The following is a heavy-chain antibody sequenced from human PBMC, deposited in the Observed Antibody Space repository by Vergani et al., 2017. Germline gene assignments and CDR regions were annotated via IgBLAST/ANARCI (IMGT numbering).Heavy chain of an antibody. J-gene: IGHJ3*02. CDR2: MYHSGST. Sequence: QVRLQESGPGLVKPSETLSVTCSVSGGSMSGYYWSWIRQPPGKELEWIGYMYHSGSTNYNPSLETRVTISGDTSKNQFSLKLNSVTAADTAVYYCAKAPXSSTSCYAIDAFDIWGQGTMVTVSS. D-gene: IGHD2-2*01. CDR3: AKAPXSSTSCYAIDAFDI. CDR1: GGSMSGYY. V-gene: IGHV4-59*01.